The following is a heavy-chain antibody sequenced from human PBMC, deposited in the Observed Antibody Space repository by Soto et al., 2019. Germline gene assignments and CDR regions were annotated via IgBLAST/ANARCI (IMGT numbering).Heavy chain of an antibody. Sequence: EVQLLESGGGLVQPGGSLRLSCAASGFTFSSYAMSWVRQAPGKGLEWVSAISGSGGSTYYADFVKGRFTISRDNSKNTLYLQMNSLRAKDTAVYYCAKDLRGSYPLYYFDYWGQGTLVTVSS. CDR3: AKDLRGSYPLYYFDY. CDR1: GFTFSSYA. V-gene: IGHV3-23*01. CDR2: ISGSGGST. D-gene: IGHD1-26*01. J-gene: IGHJ4*02.